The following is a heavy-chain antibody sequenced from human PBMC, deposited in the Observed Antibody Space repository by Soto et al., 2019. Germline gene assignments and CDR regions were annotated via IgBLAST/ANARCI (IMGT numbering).Heavy chain of an antibody. CDR2: MNPNSGNT. CDR3: ASCSGGSCYSGGDYYYYYMDV. V-gene: IGHV1-8*01. Sequence: SVKVCCKECVDGINSCDMNWVRQETEQGLEWMGWMNPNSGNTGYAQKFQGRVTMTRNTSISTAYMELSSLRSEDTAVYYCASCSGGSCYSGGDYYYYYMDVWGKGTTVTVSS. J-gene: IGHJ6*03. CDR1: VDGINSCD. D-gene: IGHD2-15*01.